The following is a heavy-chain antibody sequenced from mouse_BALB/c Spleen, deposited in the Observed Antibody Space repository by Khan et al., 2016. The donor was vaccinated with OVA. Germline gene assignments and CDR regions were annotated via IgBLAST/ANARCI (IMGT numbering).Heavy chain of an antibody. Sequence: QIQLVQSGPELKKPGETVKISCKASGYTFRNYGMNWVKQAPGKGLKWMGWINTYTGEPTYADDFKGRFAFSLETSASTAYLQITNLKNEDTATYFCTRKEDGRYFDYWGQGTTLTVSS. D-gene: IGHD2-3*01. J-gene: IGHJ2*01. CDR1: GYTFRNYG. CDR3: TRKEDGRYFDY. V-gene: IGHV9-3-1*01. CDR2: INTYTGEP.